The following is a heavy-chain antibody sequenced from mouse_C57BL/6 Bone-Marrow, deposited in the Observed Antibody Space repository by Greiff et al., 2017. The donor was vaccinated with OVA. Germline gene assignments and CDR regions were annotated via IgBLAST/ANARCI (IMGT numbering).Heavy chain of an antibody. V-gene: IGHV2-5*01. CDR3: AKREGYSNYVYWYFDV. CDR2: IWRGGST. J-gene: IGHJ1*03. Sequence: VQGVESGPGLVQPSQSLSITCTVSGFSLTSYGVHWVRQSPGKGLEWLGVIWRGGSTDYNAAFMSRLSITKDNSKSQVFFKMNSLQADDTAIYYCAKREGYSNYVYWYFDVWGTGTTVTVSS. D-gene: IGHD2-5*01. CDR1: GFSLTSYG.